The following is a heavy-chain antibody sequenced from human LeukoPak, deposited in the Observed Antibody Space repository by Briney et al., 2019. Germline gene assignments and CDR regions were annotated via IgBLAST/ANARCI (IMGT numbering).Heavy chain of an antibody. V-gene: IGHV1-18*01. Sequence: ASVKVSCKASGYTFTSYGISWVRQAPGQGLEWMGWISAYNGNTNYAQKLQGRVTMTRDTSTSTVYMELSSLRSEDTAVYYCARVRYGSGTHQDYYMDVWGKGTTATVSS. CDR1: GYTFTSYG. CDR3: ARVRYGSGTHQDYYMDV. D-gene: IGHD3-10*01. J-gene: IGHJ6*03. CDR2: ISAYNGNT.